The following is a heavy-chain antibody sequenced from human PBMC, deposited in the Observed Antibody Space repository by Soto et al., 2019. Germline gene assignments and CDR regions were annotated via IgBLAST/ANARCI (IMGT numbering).Heavy chain of an antibody. D-gene: IGHD6-13*01. CDR3: ARQSYSSSWPFDY. Sequence: PSETLSLTCTVSGGSISSYYWSWIRQPPGKGLEWIGYIYYSGSTNYNPSLKSRVTISVDTSKNQFSLKLSSVTAADTAVYYCARQSYSSSWPFDYWGQGTLVTVSS. CDR2: IYYSGST. V-gene: IGHV4-59*08. J-gene: IGHJ4*02. CDR1: GGSISSYY.